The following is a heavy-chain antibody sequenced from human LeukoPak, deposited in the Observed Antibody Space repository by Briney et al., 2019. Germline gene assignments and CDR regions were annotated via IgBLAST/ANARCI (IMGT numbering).Heavy chain of an antibody. Sequence: SETLSLTCAVYGGSFSGYYWSWIRQPPGKGLEWIGEINHSGSTNYNPSLKSRVTISVDTSKNQFSLKLGSVTAADTAVYYCARVGCSSTSCNDYWGQGTLVTVSS. V-gene: IGHV4-34*01. CDR3: ARVGCSSTSCNDY. J-gene: IGHJ4*02. CDR1: GGSFSGYY. D-gene: IGHD2-2*01. CDR2: INHSGST.